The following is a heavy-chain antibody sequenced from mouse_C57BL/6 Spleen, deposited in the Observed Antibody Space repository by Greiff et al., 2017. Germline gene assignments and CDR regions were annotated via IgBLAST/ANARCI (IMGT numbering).Heavy chain of an antibody. CDR1: GYTFTSYW. V-gene: IGHV1-72*01. Sequence: QVQLQPGAELVKPGASVKLSCKASGYTFTSYWMHWVKQRPGRGLEWIGRIDPNSGGTKYNEKFKSKATLTVDKPSSTAYMQLSSPTSEDSAVYYCARSGADYYFDYWGQGTTLTVSS. D-gene: IGHD6-1*01. CDR3: ARSGADYYFDY. CDR2: IDPNSGGT. J-gene: IGHJ2*01.